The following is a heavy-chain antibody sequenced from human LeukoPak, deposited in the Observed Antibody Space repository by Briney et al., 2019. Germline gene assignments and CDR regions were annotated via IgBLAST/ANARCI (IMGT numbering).Heavy chain of an antibody. Sequence: ASVKVSCKASGYTFTSYGISWVRQAPGQRLEWMGWISAYNGNTNYAQKLQGRVTMTTDTSTSTAYMELRSLRSDDTAVYYCARSAAARGYYYMDVWGKGTTVTVSS. V-gene: IGHV1-18*01. CDR3: ARSAAARGYYYMDV. CDR2: ISAYNGNT. CDR1: GYTFTSYG. D-gene: IGHD6-6*01. J-gene: IGHJ6*03.